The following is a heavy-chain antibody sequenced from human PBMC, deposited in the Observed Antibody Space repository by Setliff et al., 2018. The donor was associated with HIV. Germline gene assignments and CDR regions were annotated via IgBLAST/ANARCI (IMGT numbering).Heavy chain of an antibody. V-gene: IGHV3-30*02. CDR2: IWNDGNNK. Sequence: PGGSLRLSCATSGFSLRTYGLHWVRQAPGKGLEWVAVIWNDGNNKRYGDSDQGRFTISRDNSRNTLYLQMNSLRPDDTAVYYCAKDVEVAPTVLDRWGQGTLVTVSS. J-gene: IGHJ5*02. CDR3: AKDVEVAPTVLDR. CDR1: GFSLRTYG. D-gene: IGHD1-1*01.